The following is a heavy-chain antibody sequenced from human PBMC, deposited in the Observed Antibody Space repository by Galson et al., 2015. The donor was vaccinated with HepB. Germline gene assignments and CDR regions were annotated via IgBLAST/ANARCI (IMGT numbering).Heavy chain of an antibody. Sequence: SVKVSCKASGGTFNSYAITWVRQVPGQGLEWMGGIVPLFGTADYAQTFQGRLTITADESTSSAYMELSSLSSDDTAVYFCARSLTIPTAYYYYGMDVWGQGTPVIVSS. CDR3: ARSLTIPTAYYYYGMDV. CDR1: GGTFNSYA. V-gene: IGHV1-69*13. J-gene: IGHJ6*02. CDR2: IVPLFGTA. D-gene: IGHD1/OR15-1a*01.